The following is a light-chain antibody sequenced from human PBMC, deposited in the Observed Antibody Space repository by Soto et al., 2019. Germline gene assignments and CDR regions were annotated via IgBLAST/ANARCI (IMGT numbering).Light chain of an antibody. CDR1: QSVTSSY. V-gene: IGKV3-20*01. Sequence: EIVLRQSPGTLSLSPWERVTLSCRASQSVTSSYIAWYQQKSGQAPRLLLYGASSRATGIPDRFRGSGSGTDFTLTISRLEPEDFAVYYCQQYGSSPRTFGLGTKVDIK. CDR3: QQYGSSPRT. J-gene: IGKJ1*01. CDR2: GAS.